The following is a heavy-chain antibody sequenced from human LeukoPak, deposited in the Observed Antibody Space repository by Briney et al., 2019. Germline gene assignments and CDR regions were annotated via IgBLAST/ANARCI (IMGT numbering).Heavy chain of an antibody. CDR1: GYTFTSYY. CDR2: INPSSGST. V-gene: IGHV1-46*01. J-gene: IGHJ4*02. D-gene: IGHD2-2*01. Sequence: ASVKVSCKASGYTFTSYYMHWVRQAPGQGLEWMGIINPSSGSTSYAQKFQDRVTVTTDTSTSTAYMELRSLRSDDTAVYYCARDERGSCSSSSCYYFDYWGQGTLVTVSS. CDR3: ARDERGSCSSSSCYYFDY.